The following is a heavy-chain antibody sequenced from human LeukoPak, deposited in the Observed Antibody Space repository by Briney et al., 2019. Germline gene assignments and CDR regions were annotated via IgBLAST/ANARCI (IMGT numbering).Heavy chain of an antibody. J-gene: IGHJ4*02. V-gene: IGHV1-69*05. CDR2: IIPIFGTA. CDR3: AKDANNGWSYFDY. Sequence: GSSVKVSCKASGGTFSSYAISWVRQAPGQGLEWMGRIIPIFGTANYAQKFQGRVTITTDESTSTAYMELSSLRAEDTAVYYCAKDANNGWSYFDYWGRGTLVTVSS. D-gene: IGHD6-19*01. CDR1: GGTFSSYA.